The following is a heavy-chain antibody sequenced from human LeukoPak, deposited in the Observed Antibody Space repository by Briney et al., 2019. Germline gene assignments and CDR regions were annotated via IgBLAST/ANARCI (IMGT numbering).Heavy chain of an antibody. D-gene: IGHD4-23*01. CDR1: GGSISSGGYY. CDR2: MYHSGST. CDR3: ASRPTPPYYYYYMDV. J-gene: IGHJ6*03. Sequence: SETLSLTCTVSGGSISSGGYYWSWIRQPPGKGLEWIGYMYHSGSTYYNPSLKSRVTISVDTSKNQFSLKLSSVTSADTAVYYCASRPTPPYYYYYMDVWGKGTTVTVSS. V-gene: IGHV4-30-2*01.